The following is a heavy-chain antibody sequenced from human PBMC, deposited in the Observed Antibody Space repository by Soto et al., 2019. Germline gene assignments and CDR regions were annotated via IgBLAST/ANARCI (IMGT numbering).Heavy chain of an antibody. V-gene: IGHV4-34*01. CDR1: GGSFTGYY. J-gene: IGHJ5*02. CDR3: ARVRVRGTGGFDP. CDR2: INHSGST. Sequence: QVQLQQWGAGLLKPSETLSLTCAVYGGSFTGYYWSWIRQPPGKGLEWIGEINHSGSTNYNPSLKSRVTISVDTSKNQFSLKLNSVTAADTAVYYCARVRVRGTGGFDPWGQGPLVTVSS. D-gene: IGHD3-10*01.